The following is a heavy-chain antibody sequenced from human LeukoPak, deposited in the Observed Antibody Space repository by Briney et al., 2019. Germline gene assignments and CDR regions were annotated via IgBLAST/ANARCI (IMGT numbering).Heavy chain of an antibody. Sequence: SETLSLTCTVSGGSISSSSYYWGWIRQPPGKGLEWIGSIYYSGSTYYNPSLKSRVTISVDTSKNQFSLKLSSVTAADTAVYYCARDGDSSGWYNYWGQGTLVTVSS. CDR2: IYYSGST. D-gene: IGHD6-19*01. J-gene: IGHJ4*02. V-gene: IGHV4-39*07. CDR1: GGSISSSSYY. CDR3: ARDGDSSGWYNY.